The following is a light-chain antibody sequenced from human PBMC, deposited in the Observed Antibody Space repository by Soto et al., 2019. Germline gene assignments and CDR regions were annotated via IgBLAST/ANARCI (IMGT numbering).Light chain of an antibody. Sequence: DIVMTQSPDSLAVSLGERATINCKSSQTILHDNNKNYLAWYQKKPGQPPKLLIYWASTRESGVPDRFSGSASGTDFVLTISSLQAEDVAIYYCQQYSSLPLTFGGGPKVEIK. V-gene: IGKV4-1*01. CDR2: WAS. J-gene: IGKJ4*01. CDR3: QQYSSLPLT. CDR1: QTILHDNNKNY.